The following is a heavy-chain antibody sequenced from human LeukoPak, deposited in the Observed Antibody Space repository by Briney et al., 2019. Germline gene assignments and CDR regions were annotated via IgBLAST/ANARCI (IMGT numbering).Heavy chain of an antibody. CDR3: AKVAEYSSGWCYDY. J-gene: IGHJ4*02. V-gene: IGHV3-23*01. CDR1: GFTFSSYA. CDR2: IRVSGGST. D-gene: IGHD6-19*01. Sequence: GGSLRLSCAASGFTFSSYAMSWVRQAPGRGLEWGSTIRVSGGSTYYAHSVKSRFTISRDNSKNTLSLQLNNLRVEDTAVYYCAKVAEYSSGWCYDYWGQGTLVTVSS.